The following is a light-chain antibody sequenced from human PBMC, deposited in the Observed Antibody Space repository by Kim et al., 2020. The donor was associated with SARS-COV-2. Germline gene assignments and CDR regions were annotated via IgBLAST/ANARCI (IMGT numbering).Light chain of an antibody. J-gene: IGLJ3*02. CDR3: SSYAGFNNGV. CDR2: DVT. CDR1: INDIGTSDF. Sequence: GQSVTTSCTGDINDIGTSDFGSWYQQHPGRAPKLIIYDVTNRPSGVPDRFSGSKSANTASLTVSGIQAEDEANYSCSSYAGFNNGVFGGGTQLTVL. V-gene: IGLV2-8*01.